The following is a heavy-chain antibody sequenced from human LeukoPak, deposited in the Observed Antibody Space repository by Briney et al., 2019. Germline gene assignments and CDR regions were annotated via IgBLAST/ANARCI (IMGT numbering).Heavy chain of an antibody. CDR1: GGTFTSYA. D-gene: IGHD2-21*02. CDR3: ASSRDVLTGVFDY. CDR2: IIPIFGIA. J-gene: IGHJ4*02. Sequence: SVKVSCKASGGTFTSYAISWVRQAPGQGREWMGRIIPIFGIANYAQKFQGRVTITADKSTSTAYMELSSLRSEDTAVYYCASSRDVLTGVFDYWGQGTLVTVSS. V-gene: IGHV1-69*04.